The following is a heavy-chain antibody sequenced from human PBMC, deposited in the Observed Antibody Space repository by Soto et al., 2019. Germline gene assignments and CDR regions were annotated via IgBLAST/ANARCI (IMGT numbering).Heavy chain of an antibody. CDR1: GFTFSSYS. Sequence: GGSLRLSCAASGFTFSSYSMNWVRQAPGKGLEWVSSISSSSSYIYYADSVKGRFTISRDNAKNSLYLQMNSLRAEDTALYYCARPELESGIAARSPYHWFDPWGQGTLVTVSS. V-gene: IGHV3-21*01. D-gene: IGHD6-6*01. CDR3: ARPELESGIAARSPYHWFDP. CDR2: ISSSSSYI. J-gene: IGHJ5*02.